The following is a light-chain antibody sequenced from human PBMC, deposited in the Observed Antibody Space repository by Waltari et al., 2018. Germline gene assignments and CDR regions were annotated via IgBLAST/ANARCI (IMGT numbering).Light chain of an antibody. CDR3: KQYYTTFT. CDR1: QGISNS. V-gene: IGKV1-NL1*01. J-gene: IGKJ2*01. Sequence: DIQMTQSPSSLSASVGARVTITCRASQGISNSLAWYQQKPGEAPKLLLYAASRLESGVPSRVSGSGAGTDYTLTISSLQPEDFATYYCKQYYTTFTFGQGTKLEI. CDR2: AAS.